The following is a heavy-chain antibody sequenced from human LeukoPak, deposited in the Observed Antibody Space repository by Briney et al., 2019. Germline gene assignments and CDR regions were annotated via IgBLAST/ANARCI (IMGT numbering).Heavy chain of an antibody. CDR1: GYSFTSYW. V-gene: IGHV5-51*01. D-gene: IGHD3-22*01. Sequence: GESLKTSCKGSGYSFTSYWIGWVRQMPGKGLEWMGIIYPGDSDTRYSPSFHGQVTISADKSISTAYLQWSSLKASDTAMYYCARHTDNSRPTYYYDSSGYYLPGYAYYFDYWGQGTLVTVPS. J-gene: IGHJ4*02. CDR3: ARHTDNSRPTYYYDSSGYYLPGYAYYFDY. CDR2: IYPGDSDT.